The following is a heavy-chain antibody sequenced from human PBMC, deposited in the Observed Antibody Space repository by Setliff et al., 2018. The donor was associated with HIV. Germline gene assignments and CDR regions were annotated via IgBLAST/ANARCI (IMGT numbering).Heavy chain of an antibody. V-gene: IGHV1-2*02. CDR2: IDPNSGDT. Sequence: ASVKVSCKASGYTFTGYYLHWVRQAPGQGLEWMGWIDPNSGDTNYEQKFQGRVSMTRDTSISTVYMELSSLRSYDTAVYYCARAAGYSSSWHRYAFEIWGLGTMVTVSS. CDR3: ARAAGYSSSWHRYAFEI. D-gene: IGHD6-13*01. J-gene: IGHJ3*02. CDR1: GYTFTGYY.